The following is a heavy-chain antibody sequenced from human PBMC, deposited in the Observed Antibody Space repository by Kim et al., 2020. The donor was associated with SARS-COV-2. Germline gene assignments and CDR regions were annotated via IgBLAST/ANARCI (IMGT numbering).Heavy chain of an antibody. D-gene: IGHD2-2*01. CDR1: GGSFSGYY. V-gene: IGHV4-34*01. CDR3: AREDIVVVPAADRARGNWFDP. Sequence: SETLSLTCAVYGGSFSGYYWSWIRQPPGKGLEWIGDINHSGSTNYNPSLKSRVTISVDTSKNQFSLKLSSVTAADTAVYYCAREDIVVVPAADRARGNWFDPWGQGTLVTVSS. CDR2: INHSGST. J-gene: IGHJ5*02.